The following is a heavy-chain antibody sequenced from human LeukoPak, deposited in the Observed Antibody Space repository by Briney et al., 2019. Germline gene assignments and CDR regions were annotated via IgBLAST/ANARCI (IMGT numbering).Heavy chain of an antibody. CDR3: ATNYYGSGSYYYHYYYYMDV. CDR1: GGSISSYY. Sequence: SGTLSLTCTVSGGSISSYYWSWIRQPPGKGLEWIGYIYTSGSTNYNPSLKSRVTISVDTSKNQFSLKLSSVTAADTAVYYRATNYYGSGSYYYHYYYYMDVWGKGTTVTVSS. J-gene: IGHJ6*03. CDR2: IYTSGST. D-gene: IGHD3-10*01. V-gene: IGHV4-4*09.